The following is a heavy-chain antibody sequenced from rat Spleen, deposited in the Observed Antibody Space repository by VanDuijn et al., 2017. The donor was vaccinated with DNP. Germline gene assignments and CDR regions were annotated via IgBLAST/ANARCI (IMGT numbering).Heavy chain of an antibody. Sequence: EVQLVESGGGLVQPGRSLKLSCAASGFTFSDYNMAWVRQAPKKGLEWVATISYDGSSTYYRDSVKGRFTISRDNAKSTLYLQMDSLRSEDTATYYCARPLIRGTYYWGQGVMVTVSS. V-gene: IGHV5-7*01. J-gene: IGHJ2*01. CDR3: ARPLIRGTYY. CDR2: ISYDGSST. CDR1: GFTFSDYN. D-gene: IGHD4-3*01.